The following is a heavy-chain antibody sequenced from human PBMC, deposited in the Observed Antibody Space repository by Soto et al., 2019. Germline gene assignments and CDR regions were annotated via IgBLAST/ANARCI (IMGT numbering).Heavy chain of an antibody. CDR1: GFSFSTSGVA. Sequence: QITLKESGPTLVKPTQTLTLTCTFSGFSFSTSGVAVGWIRQPPGKALEWLALIYWDDDKRYSPSLKSRVNIPKDTSKNQVVLTMTNMDPVDTATYYCAHSLTYVGYDYWGQGTLVTVSS. V-gene: IGHV2-5*02. J-gene: IGHJ4*02. CDR3: AHSLTYVGYDY. CDR2: IYWDDDK. D-gene: IGHD3-16*01.